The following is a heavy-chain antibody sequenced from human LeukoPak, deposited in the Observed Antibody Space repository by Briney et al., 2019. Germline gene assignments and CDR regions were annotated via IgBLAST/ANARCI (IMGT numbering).Heavy chain of an antibody. J-gene: IGHJ4*02. V-gene: IGHV3-23*01. D-gene: IGHD5-18*01. CDR3: SSGYSYGFFGY. CDR2: ISGSGGST. Sequence: GGSLRLSCAASGFTFSNYAMSWVRQAPGKGLGWVSVISGSGGSTFYSDSVKGRFTISRDNSKNTLYLQMNNLRAEDTALYYCSSGYSYGFFGYWGQGTLVTVSS. CDR1: GFTFSNYA.